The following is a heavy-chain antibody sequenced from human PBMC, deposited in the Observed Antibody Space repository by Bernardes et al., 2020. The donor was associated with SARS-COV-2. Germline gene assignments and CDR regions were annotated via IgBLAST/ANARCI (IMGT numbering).Heavy chain of an antibody. J-gene: IGHJ5*02. D-gene: IGHD6-13*01. V-gene: IGHV1-24*01. Sequence: ASVKVSCKVSGYTLPALSMPWVRQAPGQGLEWMGGFAPADGETIYAQKFQGRVTMTEDTSTDTAYMELSSLRSEDTAVYYCATAPAYSSSWYSRALDWFDPWGQGTLVTVSA. CDR3: ATAPAYSSSWYSRALDWFDP. CDR2: FAPADGET. CDR1: GYTLPALS.